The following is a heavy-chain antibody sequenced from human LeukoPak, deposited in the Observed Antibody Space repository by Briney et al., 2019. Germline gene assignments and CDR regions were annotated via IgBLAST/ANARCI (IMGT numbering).Heavy chain of an antibody. D-gene: IGHD3-16*01. CDR3: ARWGDNKILDY. CDR1: GFTFRSYG. J-gene: IGHJ4*02. V-gene: IGHV3-33*01. CDR2: IWYDASNK. Sequence: GGSLRLSCAASGFTFRSYGMHWVRQAPGKGLEWVAVIWYDASNKYYADSVKGRFTISRDNSKNTLYLQMNSLRAEDTAVYYCARWGDNKILDYWGQGTLVTVSS.